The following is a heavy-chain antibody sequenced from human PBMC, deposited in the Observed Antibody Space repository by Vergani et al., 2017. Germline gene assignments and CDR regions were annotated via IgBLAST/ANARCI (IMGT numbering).Heavy chain of an antibody. CDR1: GGSISSSSYY. Sequence: QLQLQESGPGLVKPSETLSLTCTVSGGSISSSSYYWGWIRQPPGKGLEWIGRIYYSGSTYYNPSLKSRVTISVDTSKNQFSLKLSSVTAADTAVYYCARVLAAAGATNWFDPWGQGTLVTVSS. CDR2: IYYSGST. CDR3: ARVLAAAGATNWFDP. V-gene: IGHV4-39*07. D-gene: IGHD6-13*01. J-gene: IGHJ5*02.